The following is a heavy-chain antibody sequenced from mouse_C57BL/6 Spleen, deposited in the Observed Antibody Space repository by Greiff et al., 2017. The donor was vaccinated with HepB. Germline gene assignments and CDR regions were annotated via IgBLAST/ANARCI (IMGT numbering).Heavy chain of an antibody. CDR2: IYPGDGDT. CDR1: GYAFSSSW. J-gene: IGHJ1*03. D-gene: IGHD1-1*01. Sequence: VQVVESGPELVKPGASVKISCKASGYAFSSSWMNWVKQRPGKGLEWIGRIYPGDGDTNYNGKFKGKATLTADKSSSTAYMQLSSLTSEDSAVYFCARDSSWYFDVWGTGTTVTVSS. CDR3: ARDSSWYFDV. V-gene: IGHV1-82*01.